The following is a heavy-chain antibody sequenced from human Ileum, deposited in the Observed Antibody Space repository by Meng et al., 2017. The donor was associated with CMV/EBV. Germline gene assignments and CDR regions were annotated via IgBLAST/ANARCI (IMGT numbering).Heavy chain of an antibody. CDR2: IYYSGST. Sequence: TVSGGSSSSGDYYWSWIRQPPGKGLEWIGYIYYSGSTYYNPSLKSRVTISVDTSKNQFSLKLSSVTAADTAVYYCARRSRMRMGFDPWGQGTLVTVSS. V-gene: IGHV4-30-4*08. CDR1: GGSSSSGDYY. CDR3: ARRSRMRMGFDP. J-gene: IGHJ5*02. D-gene: IGHD1-14*01.